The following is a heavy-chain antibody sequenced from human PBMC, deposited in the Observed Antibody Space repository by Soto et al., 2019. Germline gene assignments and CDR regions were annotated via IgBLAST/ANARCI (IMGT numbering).Heavy chain of an antibody. D-gene: IGHD3-16*01. J-gene: IGHJ4*02. V-gene: IGHV1-69*01. CDR2: FVPLFGTT. CDR3: ATHGLGVSSPPYFDN. CDR1: GGTFSGYV. Sequence: QLVQSGSEVKKPGSSVKVSCQASGGTFSGYVVTWVRQAPGQGLEWMGEFVPLFGTTNYAQRFSGRITITAEESTSTAYMELRTLRSDDTAGDYWATHGLGVSSPPYFDNWGQGTLVTVSS.